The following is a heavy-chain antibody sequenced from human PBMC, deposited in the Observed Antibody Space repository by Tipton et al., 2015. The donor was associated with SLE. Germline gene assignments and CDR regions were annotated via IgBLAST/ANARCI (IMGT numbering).Heavy chain of an antibody. CDR2: MNPNSGNT. D-gene: IGHD1-7*01. J-gene: IGHJ4*02. Sequence: QLVQSGAEVKKPGASVKVSCKASGYTFTSYDINWVRQATGQGLEWMGWMNPNSGNTGYAQKFQGRVTMTRNTSVSTAYMELSSLRSEDTAVYHCASCLSSTVALELRSFDYWGQGTLVTVSS. V-gene: IGHV1-8*02. CDR3: ASCLSSTVALELRSFDY. CDR1: GYTFTSYD.